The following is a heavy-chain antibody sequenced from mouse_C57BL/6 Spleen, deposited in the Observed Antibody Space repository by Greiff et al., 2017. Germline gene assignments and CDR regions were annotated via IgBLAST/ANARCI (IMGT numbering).Heavy chain of an antibody. CDR1: GFNIKDYY. CDR2: IDPEDGET. D-gene: IGHD1-1*01. J-gene: IGHJ1*03. CDR3: AIDYGRSYDWCFDV. Sequence: EVQLQQSGAELVKPGASVKLSCTASGFNIKDYYMHWVQQRTEQGLEWIGRIDPEDGETKYAPKFQGQATITADTSSNTAYLQLSGLTSDDTAVYYCAIDYGRSYDWCFDVWGTGTTVTVSA. V-gene: IGHV14-2*01.